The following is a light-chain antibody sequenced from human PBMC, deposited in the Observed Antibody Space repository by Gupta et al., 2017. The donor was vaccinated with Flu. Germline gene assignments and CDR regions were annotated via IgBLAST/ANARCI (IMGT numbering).Light chain of an antibody. Sequence: SSVLTQPASVSVAPGQTARITCGGNNIGSKRVHWYQQSPGTAPVLVVYEDTDRPSGIPERFSGSMSGITATLPIXRXAAGDEXDYYCPVWNSSGDHLVFGGGTKLTVL. CDR2: EDT. J-gene: IGLJ3*02. CDR3: PVWNSSGDHLV. CDR1: NIGSKR. V-gene: IGLV3-21*02.